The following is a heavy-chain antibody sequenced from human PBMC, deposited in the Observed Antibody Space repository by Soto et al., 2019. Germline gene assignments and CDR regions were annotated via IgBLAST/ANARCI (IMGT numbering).Heavy chain of an antibody. J-gene: IGHJ6*02. CDR2: INACNGNT. CDR3: ARDPEEYRYGYKEGMEV. D-gene: IGHD5-18*01. V-gene: IGHV1-3*01. CDR1: GYTFTSYA. Sequence: ASVKVFCKASGYTFTSYAIRWVRQAPGQGLEWMGWINACNGNTKYSQEFQGRVTITRDTSASTAYMELSSLRSEDTAVYYCARDPEEYRYGYKEGMEVWGQGTTVTVSS.